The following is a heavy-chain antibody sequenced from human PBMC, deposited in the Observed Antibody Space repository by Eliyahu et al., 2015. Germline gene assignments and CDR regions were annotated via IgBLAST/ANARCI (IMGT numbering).Heavy chain of an antibody. CDR2: IHPSGAT. Sequence: QLQVVQSGAEVKKPGASVKVSCMTSGFTVXDFFMHWVRQAPGQGPEYMGCIHPSGATVYVETFQDRITMTRDTSISTAYMELSGLTSDDTAVYYCTREMPPYRXLFDIWGQGTLVTVSS. V-gene: IGHV1-2*02. J-gene: IGHJ4*02. CDR1: GFTVXDFF. D-gene: IGHD2-2*01. CDR3: TREMPPYRXLFDI.